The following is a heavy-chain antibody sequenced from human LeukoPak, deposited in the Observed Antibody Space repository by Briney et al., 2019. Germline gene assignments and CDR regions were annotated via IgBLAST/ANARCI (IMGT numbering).Heavy chain of an antibody. Sequence: SETLSLTCTVSGGSVSSGSYYWSWIRQPPGKGLEWIGYIYYSGSTNYNPSLKSRVTISVDTSKNQFSLKLSSVTAADTAIYYCARGRPDFRTNFYTFFVDSWGRGTLVTVSS. J-gene: IGHJ4*02. CDR1: GGSVSSGSYY. D-gene: IGHD3/OR15-3a*01. CDR2: IYYSGST. CDR3: ARGRPDFRTNFYTFFVDS. V-gene: IGHV4-61*01.